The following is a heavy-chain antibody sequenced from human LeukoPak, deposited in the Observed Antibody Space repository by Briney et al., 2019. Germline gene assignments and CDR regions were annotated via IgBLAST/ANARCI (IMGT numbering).Heavy chain of an antibody. CDR1: GFTFSNYW. Sequence: SGGSLRLSCAASGFTFSNYWMTWVRLAPGKGLEWVANIKEDGSEKKYVESVKGRFTISRDNTKNSLYLQMNSLRAEDTAVYYCARVSAMVIPLFDYWGQGALVTVSS. D-gene: IGHD2-21*01. CDR3: ARVSAMVIPLFDY. CDR2: IKEDGSEK. V-gene: IGHV3-7*01. J-gene: IGHJ4*02.